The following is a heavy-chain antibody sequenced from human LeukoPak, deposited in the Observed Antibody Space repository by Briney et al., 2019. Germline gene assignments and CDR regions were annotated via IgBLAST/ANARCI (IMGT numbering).Heavy chain of an antibody. Sequence: GESLKISCKGSGYNLARFWIGWVRQMPGKGLEWMGVIFLGDSDTRYSPSFQGQVTISADKSISTAYLQWSSLKASDTAMYYCAGYYAMATPYYFDYWGQGTLVTVSS. J-gene: IGHJ4*02. CDR1: GYNLARFW. CDR2: IFLGDSDT. V-gene: IGHV5-51*01. D-gene: IGHD5-18*01. CDR3: AGYYAMATPYYFDY.